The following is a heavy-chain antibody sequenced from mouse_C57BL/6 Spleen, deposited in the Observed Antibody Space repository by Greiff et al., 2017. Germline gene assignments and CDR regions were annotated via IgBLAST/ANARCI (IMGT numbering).Heavy chain of an antibody. Sequence: QVQLKQPGAELVKPGASVKLSCKASGYTFTSYWMHWVKQRPGRGLEWIGRIDPNSGGTKYNEKFKSKATLTVDKPSSTAYMQRSSLTSEDSAVYYCARESFYDYPWFAYWGQGTLVTVSA. J-gene: IGHJ3*01. D-gene: IGHD2-4*01. V-gene: IGHV1-72*01. CDR3: ARESFYDYPWFAY. CDR1: GYTFTSYW. CDR2: IDPNSGGT.